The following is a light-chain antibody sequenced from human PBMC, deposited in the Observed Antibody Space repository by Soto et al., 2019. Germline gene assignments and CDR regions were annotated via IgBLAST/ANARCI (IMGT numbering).Light chain of an antibody. Sequence: DIQMTPSLSTLSASVGDRVTITCRASQNIVIWLAWYQQKPGKAPQILIYKASSLESGVPSRFSSSGSGTEFTLTISSLQPDDFATYYCQQYDTYPRYTFRQGTSLEI. CDR3: QQYDTYPRYT. CDR2: KAS. J-gene: IGKJ2*01. V-gene: IGKV1-5*03. CDR1: QNIVIW.